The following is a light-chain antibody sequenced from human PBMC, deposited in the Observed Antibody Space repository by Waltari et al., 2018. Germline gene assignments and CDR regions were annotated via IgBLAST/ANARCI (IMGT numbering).Light chain of an antibody. Sequence: SYELTQPPSVSVSPGQTASITYSGDNLGDHYACWYQQKPGQSPVLVIYQDSKRPSGIPERFSGSNSGNTATLTISGTQAMDEADYYCQAWDSSSLVFGGGTKLTVL. CDR3: QAWDSSSLV. J-gene: IGLJ2*01. CDR2: QDS. V-gene: IGLV3-1*01. CDR1: NLGDHY.